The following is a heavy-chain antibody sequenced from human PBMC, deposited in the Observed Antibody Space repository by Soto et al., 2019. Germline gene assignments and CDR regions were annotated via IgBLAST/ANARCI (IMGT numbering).Heavy chain of an antibody. Sequence: QVQLLQSGAEAKKPGASVTVSCKASGYDFNNYYIHWLRLAPGQGLEWKGWIKPTNDQRSLLKKFEGRATLTRATYSSKVYMGLRSVTSDDRAVYYWARRDSCGSFDYWGQGTLVTFSS. J-gene: IGHJ4*02. V-gene: IGHV1-2*02. CDR2: IKPTNDQR. CDR1: GYDFNNYY. D-gene: IGHD2-21*01. CDR3: ARRDSCGSFDY.